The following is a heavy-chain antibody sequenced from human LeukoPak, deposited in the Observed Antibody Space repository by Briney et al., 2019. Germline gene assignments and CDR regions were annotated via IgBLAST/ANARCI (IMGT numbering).Heavy chain of an antibody. J-gene: IGHJ6*02. D-gene: IGHD3-10*01. V-gene: IGHV3-30*04. CDR2: ISYDGSNK. Sequence: GGSLRLSCAASGFTFSSYAMHWVRQAPGKGLEWVAVISYDGSNKYYADSVKGRFTISRDNSKNTLYLQMNSLRAEDTAVYYCARDRTMVRGVGPEVYYGMDVWGQGTMVTVSS. CDR3: ARDRTMVRGVGPEVYYGMDV. CDR1: GFTFSSYA.